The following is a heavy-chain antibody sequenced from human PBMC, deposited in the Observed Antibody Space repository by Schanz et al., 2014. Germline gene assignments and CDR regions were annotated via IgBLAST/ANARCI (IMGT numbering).Heavy chain of an antibody. CDR1: GFSFSTYW. Sequence: EVQLVESGGGWVQPGGSLRLSCAASGFSFSTYWMSWVRQAPGKGLEWVANIKRDGSEKNYLDSVKGRFTISRDNAKNSLFLQMNSLRAEDTAVYYCARDHTTESYYSAGPPIDYWGQGTLLTVSS. J-gene: IGHJ4*02. CDR3: ARDHTTESYYSAGPPIDY. CDR2: IKRDGSEK. V-gene: IGHV3-7*04. D-gene: IGHD1-26*01.